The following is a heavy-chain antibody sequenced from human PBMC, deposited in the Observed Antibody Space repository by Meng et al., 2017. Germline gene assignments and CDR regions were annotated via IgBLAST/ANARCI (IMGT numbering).Heavy chain of an antibody. D-gene: IGHD1-26*01. V-gene: IGHV7-4-1*02. CDR1: GYTFTSYA. CDR3: AREGRVDFDY. CDR2: INTNTGNP. J-gene: IGHJ4*02. Sequence: QVQLCQSASALKQPGASVNVSCKATGYTFTSYAMNWVRQAPGQGLEWMGWINTNTGNPTYAQGFTGRFVFSLDTSVSTAYLQISSLKAEDTAVYYCAREGRVDFDYWGQGTLVTVSS.